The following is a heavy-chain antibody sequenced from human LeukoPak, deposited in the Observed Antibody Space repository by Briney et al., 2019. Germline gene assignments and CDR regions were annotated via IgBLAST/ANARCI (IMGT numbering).Heavy chain of an antibody. Sequence: GGSLRLSCAASGFTLSSYRMHWVRQAPGKGPVWVSRISGDASITNYADSVKGRFTISRDSAKNTLYLQMNSLRVEDTAVSHCARAYGSGYVYWGQGTLVTVSS. CDR3: ARAYGSGYVY. D-gene: IGHD3-10*01. CDR1: GFTLSSYR. J-gene: IGHJ4*02. V-gene: IGHV3-74*01. CDR2: ISGDASIT.